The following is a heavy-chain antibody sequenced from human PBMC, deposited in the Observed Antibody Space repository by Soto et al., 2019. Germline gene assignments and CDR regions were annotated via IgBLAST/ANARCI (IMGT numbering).Heavy chain of an antibody. D-gene: IGHD1-26*01. CDR3: AREGVGRWEPRDYYYYGMDV. Sequence: PGGSLRLSCAASGFTFSSYEMNWVRQAPGKGLEWVSYISSSGSTIYYADSVKGRFTISRDNAKNSLYLQMNSLRAEDTAVYYCAREGVGRWEPRDYYYYGMDVWGQGTTVTVS. CDR1: GFTFSSYE. J-gene: IGHJ6*02. V-gene: IGHV3-48*03. CDR2: ISSSGSTI.